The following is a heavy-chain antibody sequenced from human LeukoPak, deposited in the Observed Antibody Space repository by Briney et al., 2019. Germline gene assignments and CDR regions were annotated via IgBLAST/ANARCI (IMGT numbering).Heavy chain of an antibody. CDR1: GFTFDDYA. Sequence: PGGSLRLSCAASGFTFDDYAMPWVRQAPGKGLEWVSGISWSSGRIGYADSVKGRFTISRDTAKNSLYLQMNSLRAEDTALYYCVKDLWFGELSWGAFDIWGQGTMVTVSS. CDR2: ISWSSGRI. J-gene: IGHJ3*02. D-gene: IGHD3-10*01. CDR3: VKDLWFGELSWGAFDI. V-gene: IGHV3-9*01.